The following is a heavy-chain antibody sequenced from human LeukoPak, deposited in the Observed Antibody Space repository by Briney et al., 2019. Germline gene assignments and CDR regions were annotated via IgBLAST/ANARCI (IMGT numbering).Heavy chain of an antibody. V-gene: IGHV3-30*02. J-gene: IGHJ5*02. CDR1: GFSLSSYG. Sequence: GGSLRLSCAASGFSLSSYGMHWVRQAPGKGLEWVAFLRHYGSSTFYSDSVKGRFTISRDTSKNTLYLQMNGLRDDDTAMYYCVWRPRPSYQQKDHFDHWGQGTLVTVSS. CDR2: LRHYGSST. D-gene: IGHD1-14*01. CDR3: VWRPRPSYQQKDHFDH.